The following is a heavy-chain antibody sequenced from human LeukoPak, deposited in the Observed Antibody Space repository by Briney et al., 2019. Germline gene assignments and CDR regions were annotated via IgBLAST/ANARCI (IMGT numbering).Heavy chain of an antibody. Sequence: GGSLRLSCAASGFTFSSYSMNWVRQAPGKGLEWVSSISSSSSYIYYADSVKGRFTISRDNAKNSLYLQMNSLRAEDTAVYYCAREDSSSWKDDYWGQGTLVTVSS. J-gene: IGHJ4*02. CDR3: AREDSSSWKDDY. CDR2: ISSSSSYI. CDR1: GFTFSSYS. V-gene: IGHV3-21*01. D-gene: IGHD6-13*01.